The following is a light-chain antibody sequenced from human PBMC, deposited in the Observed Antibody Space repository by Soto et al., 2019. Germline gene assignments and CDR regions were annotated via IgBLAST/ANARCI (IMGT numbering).Light chain of an antibody. V-gene: IGKV1-13*02. CDR3: QQFYVYRIT. J-gene: IGKJ5*01. CDR1: HDLRGA. CDR2: DVS. Sequence: AIQLSQSPSSRPASVGDIVTITCRASHDLRGALTWYQQKPGKAPKLLIYDVSILESGVPSSFSGIGSGTDLAFTMKSLETEDFATYDCQQFYVYRITFGQVTGLEIK.